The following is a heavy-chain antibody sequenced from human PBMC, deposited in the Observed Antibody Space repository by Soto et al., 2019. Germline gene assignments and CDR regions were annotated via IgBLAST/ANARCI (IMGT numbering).Heavy chain of an antibody. CDR3: AKRAYFDWLLPPPDIMDV. CDR2: ISYDGSNK. J-gene: IGHJ6*03. Sequence: GGSLRLSCAASGFTFSSYGMHWVRQAPGKGLEWVAVISYDGSNKYYADSVKGRFTISRDNSKNTLYLQMNSLRAEDTAVYYCAKRAYFDWLLPPPDIMDVWGKGTTVTVSS. CDR1: GFTFSSYG. D-gene: IGHD3-9*01. V-gene: IGHV3-30*18.